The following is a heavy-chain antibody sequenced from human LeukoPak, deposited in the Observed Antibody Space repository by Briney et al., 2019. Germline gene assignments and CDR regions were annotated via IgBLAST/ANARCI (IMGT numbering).Heavy chain of an antibody. CDR2: INAGNGNI. J-gene: IGHJ3*02. V-gene: IGHV1-3*01. CDR3: ARRRDLGGDAFDI. Sequence: ASVKVSCKASGYTFTSYAMHWVRQAPGQRLEWMGWINAGNGNIKYSQKFQGRVTITRDTSASTAYMELSSLRSEDTAVYYCARRRDLGGDAFDIWGQGTMVTVSS. D-gene: IGHD3-10*01. CDR1: GYTFTSYA.